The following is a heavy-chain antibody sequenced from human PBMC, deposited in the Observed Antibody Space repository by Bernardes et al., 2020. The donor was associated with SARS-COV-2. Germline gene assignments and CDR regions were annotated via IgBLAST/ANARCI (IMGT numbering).Heavy chain of an antibody. D-gene: IGHD3-9*01. Sequence: GGSLRLSRTVSGFTVSGNYMSWVRQAPGKGLEWVSVIYSGGSTYYADSVKGRFTISRDNSKNTLYLQMNSLRAEDTAVYYCARVTIGPAEYFHHWGQGTLVTVSS. V-gene: IGHV3-66*02. CDR1: GFTVSGNY. J-gene: IGHJ1*01. CDR2: IYSGGST. CDR3: ARVTIGPAEYFHH.